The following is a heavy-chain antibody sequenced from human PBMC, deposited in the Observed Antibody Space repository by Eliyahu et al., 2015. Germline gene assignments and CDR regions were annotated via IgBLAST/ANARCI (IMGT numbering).Heavy chain of an antibody. CDR1: GFSLXTSGVG. D-gene: IGHD3-10*01. Sequence: QITLKESGPTLVKPTQTLXLTCTFXGFSLXTSGVGVGWIRQPPGKALEWLALIYWDDDKRYSPSLKSRLTITKDTSKNQVVLTXTNMDPVDTATYYCAHTGGGRIWFRESPRIKSFDYWGQGTLVTVSS. V-gene: IGHV2-5*02. J-gene: IGHJ4*02. CDR3: AHTGGGRIWFRESPRIKSFDY. CDR2: IYWDDDK.